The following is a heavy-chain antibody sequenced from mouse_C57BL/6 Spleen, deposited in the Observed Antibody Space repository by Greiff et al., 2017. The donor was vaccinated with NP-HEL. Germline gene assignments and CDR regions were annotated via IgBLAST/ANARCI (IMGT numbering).Heavy chain of an antibody. Sequence: QVHVKQSGAELAKPGASVKLSCKASGYTFTSYWMHWVKQRPGQGLEWIGYINPSSGYTKYNQKFKDKATLTADKSSSTAYMQLSSLTYEDSAVYYCARLEIYYYGSGDYWGQGTTLTVSS. V-gene: IGHV1-7*01. CDR3: ARLEIYYYGSGDY. CDR1: GYTFTSYW. J-gene: IGHJ2*01. D-gene: IGHD1-1*01. CDR2: INPSSGYT.